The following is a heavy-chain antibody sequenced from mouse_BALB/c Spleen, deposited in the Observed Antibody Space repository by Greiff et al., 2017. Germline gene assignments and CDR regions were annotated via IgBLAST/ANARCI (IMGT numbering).Heavy chain of an antibody. CDR2: IYPGNVNT. CDR3: ARYRRGDYYAMDY. CDR1: GYTFTSYY. V-gene: IGHV1S56*01. J-gene: IGHJ4*01. Sequence: QVQLQQSGPELVKPGASVRISCKASGYTFTSYYIHWVKQRPGQGLEWIGWIYPGNVNTKYNEKFKGKATLTADKSSSTAYMQLSSLTSEDSAVYFCARYRRGDYYAMDYWGQGTSVTVSS.